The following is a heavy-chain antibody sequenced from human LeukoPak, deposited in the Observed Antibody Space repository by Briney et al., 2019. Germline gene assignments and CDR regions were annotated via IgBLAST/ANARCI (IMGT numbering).Heavy chain of an antibody. CDR2: ISSNGGST. J-gene: IGHJ4*02. CDR1: GFTFSSYA. D-gene: IGHD3-10*01. V-gene: IGHV3-64*01. CDR3: AREYSDYYGSGSYSDY. Sequence: GGSLRLSCAASGFTFSSYAMHWVRQAPGKGLEYVSAISSNGGSTYYANSVKGRFTISRDNSKNTLYLQMGSLRAEDMAVYYCAREYSDYYGSGSYSDYWGQGTLVTVSS.